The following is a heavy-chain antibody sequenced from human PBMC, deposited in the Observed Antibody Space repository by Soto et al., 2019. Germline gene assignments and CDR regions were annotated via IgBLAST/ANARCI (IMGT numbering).Heavy chain of an antibody. D-gene: IGHD6-6*01. J-gene: IGHJ6*02. CDR2: IIPIFGTA. Sequence: GASVQVSCKASGGTFSSYAISWVRQAPGQGLEWMGGIIPIFGTANYAQKFQGRVTITADESTSTAYMELSSLRSEDTAVYYCARGFLESSSSGYYYGMDVWGQGTTVTVSS. CDR3: ARGFLESSSSGYYYGMDV. V-gene: IGHV1-69*13. CDR1: GGTFSSYA.